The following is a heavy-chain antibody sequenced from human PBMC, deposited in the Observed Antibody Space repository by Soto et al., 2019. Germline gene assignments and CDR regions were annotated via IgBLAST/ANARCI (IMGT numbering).Heavy chain of an antibody. CDR2: IYYSGST. CDR1: GGSLSSSSYY. CDR3: ARHEYGEDYYFDY. J-gene: IGHJ4*02. D-gene: IGHD4-17*01. Sequence: SETLSLTCTVSGGSLSSSSYYWGWIRQPPGKGLEWIGSIYYSGSTYYNPSLKSRVTISVDTSKNQFSLKLSSVTAADTAVYYCARHEYGEDYYFDYWGQGTLVTVSS. V-gene: IGHV4-39*01.